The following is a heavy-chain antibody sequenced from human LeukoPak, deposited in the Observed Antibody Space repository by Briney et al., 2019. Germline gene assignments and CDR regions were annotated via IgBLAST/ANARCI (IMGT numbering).Heavy chain of an antibody. Sequence: ASVKVSCKASGYTFTSYGISWVRQAPGQGLEWMGWISAYNGNTNYAQKLQGRVTMTTDTSTSTAYMELRSLRSDDTAVYYCARDHYGGSWYAPGAFDYWGQGTLVTVSS. J-gene: IGHJ4*02. CDR1: GYTFTSYG. CDR2: ISAYNGNT. CDR3: ARDHYGGSWYAPGAFDY. D-gene: IGHD6-13*01. V-gene: IGHV1-18*01.